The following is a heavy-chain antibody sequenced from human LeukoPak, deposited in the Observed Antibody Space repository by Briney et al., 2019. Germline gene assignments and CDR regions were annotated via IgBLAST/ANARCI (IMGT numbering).Heavy chain of an antibody. CDR1: GGSISSSSYY. J-gene: IGHJ6*02. V-gene: IGHV4-39*01. CDR2: IYYSGST. CDR3: ASLLQQLVPYYYYGMDV. D-gene: IGHD6-13*01. Sequence: SETLSLTCTVSGGSISSSSYYWGWIRQPPGKGLEWIGSIYYSGSTYYNPSLKSRVTISVDTSKNQLSLKLSSVTAADTAVYYCASLLQQLVPYYYYGMDVWGQGTTVTVSS.